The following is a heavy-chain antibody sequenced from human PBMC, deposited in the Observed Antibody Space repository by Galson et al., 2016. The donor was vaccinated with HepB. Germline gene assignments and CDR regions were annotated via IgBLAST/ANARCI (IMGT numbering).Heavy chain of an antibody. Sequence: LRLSCATSGFTFGDYAMGWFRQAPGKGLEWVSVMRAKTYSGTKEVAASVKGRFIISRDDSKSIAYLQMNSLKTEDTAVYYCTRNSGGNSRGPTYWGQGTLVTVSS. CDR1: GFTFGDYA. CDR3: TRNSGGNSRGPTY. J-gene: IGHJ4*02. D-gene: IGHD4-23*01. CDR2: MRAKTYSGTK. V-gene: IGHV3-49*03.